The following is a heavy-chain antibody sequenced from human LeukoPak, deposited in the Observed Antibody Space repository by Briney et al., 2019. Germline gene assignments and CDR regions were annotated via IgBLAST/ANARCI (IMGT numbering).Heavy chain of an antibody. CDR2: VFYSGST. Sequence: PSETLSLTCTVSNGSISSSYWSWIRQPPGKGLEWIGYVFYSGSTKYNSSLKSRVTISVDTSKRQFSLKLRSVTAADTAVYYCASTRADYDISTGYYSHAYDIWGQGTMVTVSS. D-gene: IGHD3-9*01. CDR3: ASTRADYDISTGYYSHAYDI. CDR1: NGSISSSY. J-gene: IGHJ3*02. V-gene: IGHV4-59*01.